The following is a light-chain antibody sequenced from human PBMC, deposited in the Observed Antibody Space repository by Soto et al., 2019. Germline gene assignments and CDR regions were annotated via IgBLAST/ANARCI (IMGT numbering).Light chain of an antibody. V-gene: IGKV3-11*01. J-gene: IGKJ5*01. Sequence: IVLTQSPDTLSLSPGETATLSCRASQSISDYLAWYQQKPGQAPRLLIYDASNRATGIPGRFSGSVSGTDFSLTISSLEAEDFAIYYCQQRHMWPITFGQGTRLEIK. CDR2: DAS. CDR1: QSISDY. CDR3: QQRHMWPIT.